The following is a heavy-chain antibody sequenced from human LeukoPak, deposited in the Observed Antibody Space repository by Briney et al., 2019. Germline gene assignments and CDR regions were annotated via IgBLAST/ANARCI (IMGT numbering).Heavy chain of an antibody. J-gene: IGHJ4*02. V-gene: IGHV1-18*01. CDR3: AREGGGYSSYFLDY. CDR1: GYTFTSYG. Sequence: GASVTVSCTASGYTFTSYGISWVRQAPGQGLEWMGWISAYNGNTNYAQKLQGRVTMTTDTSTSTAYMELRSLRSDDTAVYYCAREGGGYSSYFLDYWGQGTLVTVSS. D-gene: IGHD6-13*01. CDR2: ISAYNGNT.